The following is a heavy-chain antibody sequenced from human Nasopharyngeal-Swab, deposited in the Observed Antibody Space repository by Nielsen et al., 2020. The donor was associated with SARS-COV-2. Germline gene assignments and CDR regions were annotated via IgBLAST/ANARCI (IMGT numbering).Heavy chain of an antibody. Sequence: VRQAPGKGLGWVSVIYSGGSSTYYADSVKGRFTISRDNSKNTLYLQMNSLRAEDTAVYYCAKDLTYYYDSSGYNREGYYYGMDVWGQGTTVTVSS. V-gene: IGHV3-23*03. CDR3: AKDLTYYYDSSGYNREGYYYGMDV. J-gene: IGHJ6*02. CDR2: IYSGGSST. D-gene: IGHD3-22*01.